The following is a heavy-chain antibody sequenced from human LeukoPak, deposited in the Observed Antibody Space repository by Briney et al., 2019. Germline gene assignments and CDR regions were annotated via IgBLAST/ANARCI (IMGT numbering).Heavy chain of an antibody. D-gene: IGHD3-10*01. CDR2: ISYNGAS. CDR1: SGSVGSDTYY. CDR3: ARSYGPRSYYPFDP. Sequence: SETLSLMYTVSSGSVGSDTYYWSWIRQPPGKGLEWIGYISYNGASNYNPSLKSRVTMSVDTSKNQFSLKLSSVIAADTAVYYFARSYGPRSYYPFDPWGQGTLVTVSS. J-gene: IGHJ5*02. V-gene: IGHV4-61*01.